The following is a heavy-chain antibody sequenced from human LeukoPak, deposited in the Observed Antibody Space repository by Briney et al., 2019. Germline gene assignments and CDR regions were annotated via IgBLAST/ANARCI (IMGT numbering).Heavy chain of an antibody. CDR2: ISSCCSTI. V-gene: IGHV3-48*03. CDR1: GFTFSSYE. Sequence: GGSLRLSCAASGFTFSSYEMNWVRQAPGKGLEWGSYISSCCSTIYYADSVTGRFTISRDNAKNSLYLQMNSLRAEDTAVYYCARRDIVVVPQHRYYYYYMDVWGKGTTVTISS. CDR3: ARRDIVVVPQHRYYYYYMDV. D-gene: IGHD2-2*01. J-gene: IGHJ6*03.